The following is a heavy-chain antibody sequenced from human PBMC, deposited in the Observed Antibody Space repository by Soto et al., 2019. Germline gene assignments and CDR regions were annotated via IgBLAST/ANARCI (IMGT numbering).Heavy chain of an antibody. CDR3: AKSLYYYDSSPLDH. Sequence: VKLVESGGIGVQTGGSLRLSCAAAGFDFEDYAMHWVRQVPGKGLEWVSLTNSDGTDSYYVDSVKGRFTIPRDNAKRTLYLQMDRLRPEDTALYFCAKSLYYYDSSPLDHWGQGTLVTVSS. J-gene: IGHJ4*02. V-gene: IGHV3-43D*04. CDR1: GFDFEDYA. CDR2: TNSDGTDS. D-gene: IGHD3-22*01.